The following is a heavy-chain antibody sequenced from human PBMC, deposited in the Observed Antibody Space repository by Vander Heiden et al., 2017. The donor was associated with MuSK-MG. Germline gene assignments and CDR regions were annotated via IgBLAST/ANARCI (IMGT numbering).Heavy chain of an antibody. CDR2: SYSSGST. D-gene: IGHD4-17*01. CDR1: GGSISSYY. J-gene: IGHJ4*02. CDR3: ARDPNDYGDYGAFDY. V-gene: IGHV4-4*07. Sequence: QVQLQESGPGLVKPSETLSLTCPVSGGSISSYYRSWIRQPAGKGLEWIGHSYSSGSTNYNPSLNSRVTMSVDTSKNQFSLKLSSVTAADTAVYYCARDPNDYGDYGAFDYWGQGTLVTVSS.